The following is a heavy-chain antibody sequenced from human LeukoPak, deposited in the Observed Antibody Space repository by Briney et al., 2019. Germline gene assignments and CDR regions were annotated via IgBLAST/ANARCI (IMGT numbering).Heavy chain of an antibody. CDR1: GYTFTSYD. D-gene: IGHD6-13*01. J-gene: IGHJ4*02. CDR2: MNPNSGNT. CDR3: ARGEYGYYYFDY. V-gene: IGHV1-8*01. Sequence: ASVKVSCKASGYTFTSYDINWVRQATGQGLEWMGWMNPNSGNTGYAQKFQGRVTITADKSTSTAYMELSSLRSEDTAVYYCARGEYGYYYFDYWGQGTLVTVSS.